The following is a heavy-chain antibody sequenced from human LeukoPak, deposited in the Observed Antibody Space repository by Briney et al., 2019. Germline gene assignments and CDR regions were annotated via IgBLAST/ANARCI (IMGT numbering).Heavy chain of an antibody. J-gene: IGHJ4*02. CDR1: GFRFSDYY. D-gene: IGHD4-17*01. Sequence: GGSLRLSCVTSGFRFSDYYMMWIRQAPWKGPEWVAHISSSAATTLYADSVKGRFTVSRDNAKNSLYLEMTSLRAEDTAVYYCARDRGSTVTTVGYWGQGTLVTASS. CDR2: ISSSAATT. V-gene: IGHV3-11*04. CDR3: ARDRGSTVTTVGY.